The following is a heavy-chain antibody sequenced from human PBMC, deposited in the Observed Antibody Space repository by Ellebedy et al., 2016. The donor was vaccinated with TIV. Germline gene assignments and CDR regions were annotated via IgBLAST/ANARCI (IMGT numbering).Heavy chain of an antibody. D-gene: IGHD2-15*01. CDR3: AKDQDLVVVPPVFYGMGV. Sequence: GGSLRLXXAASGCTFSSHWMSWVRQAPGKGLEWVANIKQDGSEKYYVDSVKGRFTISRDNSKNTLYLQMNSLRAEDTAVYYCAKDQDLVVVPPVFYGMGVWGQGTTVTVSS. J-gene: IGHJ6*02. CDR1: GCTFSSHW. CDR2: IKQDGSEK. V-gene: IGHV3-7*04.